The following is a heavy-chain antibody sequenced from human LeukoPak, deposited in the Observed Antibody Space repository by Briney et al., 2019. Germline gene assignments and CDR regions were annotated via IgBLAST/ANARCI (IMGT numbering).Heavy chain of an antibody. CDR1: GCTLTELS. V-gene: IGHV1-24*01. Sequence: GASVKVSRKVSGCTLTELSMHWVRQAPGKGLEWMGGFDPEDGETIYAQKFQGRVTMTEDTSTDTAYMELSSLRSEDTAVYYCATNGDTSLRSKYYYHRANWFDPWGQGTLVTVSS. CDR3: ATNGDTSLRSKYYYHRANWFDP. CDR2: FDPEDGET. D-gene: IGHD3-22*01. J-gene: IGHJ5*02.